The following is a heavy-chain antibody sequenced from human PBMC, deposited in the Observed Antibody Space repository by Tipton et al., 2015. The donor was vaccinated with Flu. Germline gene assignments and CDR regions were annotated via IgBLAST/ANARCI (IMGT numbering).Heavy chain of an antibody. CDR3: ARDVDYAGNWGSSWYFDL. V-gene: IGHV1-2*02. CDR2: VIPNSGGT. CDR1: GYTFTDYY. J-gene: IGHJ2*01. D-gene: IGHD4-23*01. Sequence: QVQLVQSGAEVKKPGASVKVSCKTSGYTFTDYYLHWVRQAPGQGLEWMGCVIPNSGGTKIAQKFQGRVAMTRDTSISTAYMELSGLTSDDPAVYFCARDVDYAGNWGSSWYFDLWGRGPLVTVSS.